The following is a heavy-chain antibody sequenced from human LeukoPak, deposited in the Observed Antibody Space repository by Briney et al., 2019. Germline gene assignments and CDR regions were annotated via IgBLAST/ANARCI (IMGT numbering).Heavy chain of an antibody. CDR3: ARDALYSSSRAYAFDI. J-gene: IGHJ3*02. D-gene: IGHD6-13*01. CDR2: IKQDGSEK. Sequence: GGSLRLSCAASGFTFSSYWMSWVRQAPGKGLEWVANIKQDGSEKYYVDSVKGRFTISRDNAKNSLYLQMNSLRAEDTAVYYCARDALYSSSRAYAFDIWGQGTMVTVSS. V-gene: IGHV3-7*03. CDR1: GFTFSSYW.